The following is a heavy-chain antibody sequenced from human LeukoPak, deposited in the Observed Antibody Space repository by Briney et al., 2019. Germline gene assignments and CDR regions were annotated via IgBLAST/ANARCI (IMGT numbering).Heavy chain of an antibody. CDR3: ARVGSSGWPYYYYYMDV. J-gene: IGHJ6*03. Sequence: GGSLRLSCAASGFTVSSNYMSWVRQAPGKGLGWVSYISSSGSTIYYADSVKGRFTISRDNAKNSLYLQMNSLRAEDTAVYYCARVGSSGWPYYYYYMDVWGKGTTVTVSS. V-gene: IGHV3-11*01. CDR1: GFTVSSNY. CDR2: ISSSGSTI. D-gene: IGHD6-19*01.